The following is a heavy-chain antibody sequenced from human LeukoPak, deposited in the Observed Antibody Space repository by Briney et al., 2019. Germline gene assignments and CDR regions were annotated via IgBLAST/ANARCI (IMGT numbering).Heavy chain of an antibody. CDR3: AKDLGGSGSYYDYYFDY. J-gene: IGHJ4*02. V-gene: IGHV1-69*04. D-gene: IGHD3-10*01. CDR2: IIPILGIA. CDR1: GGTFSSYA. Sequence: SVKVSCKASGGTFSSYAISWVRQAPGQGLEWMGRIIPILGIANYAQKFQGRVTITADKSTSTAYMELSSLRAEDTAVYYCAKDLGGSGSYYDYYFDYWGQGTLVTVSS.